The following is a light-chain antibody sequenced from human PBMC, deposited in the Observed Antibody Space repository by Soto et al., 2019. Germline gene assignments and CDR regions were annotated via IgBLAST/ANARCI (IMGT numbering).Light chain of an antibody. CDR3: SSYTRSSTLRV. V-gene: IGLV2-14*01. CDR1: SSDDGGYNY. J-gene: IGLJ1*01. Sequence: QSVLTQPASVSGSPGQSITISCTGTSSDDGGYNYVSWYQQHPSKAPKLMIYDVSNRPSGVSNRYSGSKSGNTASLTISGLQAEAGADYYCSSYTRSSTLRVFGTGTKVTVL. CDR2: DVS.